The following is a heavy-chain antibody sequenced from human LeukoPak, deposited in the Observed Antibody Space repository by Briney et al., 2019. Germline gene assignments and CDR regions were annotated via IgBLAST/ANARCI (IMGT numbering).Heavy chain of an antibody. Sequence: GGSLRLSCAATGLSVSSNFMSWVRQAPGKGLEWVSVIYGGGTTYYADYVKGRFTISRDNSNNTLYVQMNSLRAEDTAVYYCAKVRSGSANWALRIFDNWGQGTLVTVSS. CDR2: IYGGGTT. CDR1: GLSVSSNF. CDR3: AKVRSGSANWALRIFDN. V-gene: IGHV3-53*01. J-gene: IGHJ4*02. D-gene: IGHD1-1*01.